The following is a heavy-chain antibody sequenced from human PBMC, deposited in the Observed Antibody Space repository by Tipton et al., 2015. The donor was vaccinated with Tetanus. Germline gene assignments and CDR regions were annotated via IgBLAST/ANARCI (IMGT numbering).Heavy chain of an antibody. J-gene: IGHJ4*02. CDR1: GGSLRSGDHY. CDR3: ARSTGSGNYFDN. V-gene: IGHV4-61*08. D-gene: IGHD3-10*01. CDR2: ISSSGST. Sequence: TLSLTCTVSGGSLRSGDHYWSWIRQPPGKGLEWLAYISSSGSTNSNYSLKSRITISRDASKNQFSLQLTSVTAADTAVYYCARSTGSGNYFDNWGQGILVAVSS.